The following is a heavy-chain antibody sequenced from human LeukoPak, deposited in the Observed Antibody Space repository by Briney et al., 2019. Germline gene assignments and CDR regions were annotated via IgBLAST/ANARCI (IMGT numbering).Heavy chain of an antibody. D-gene: IGHD2-2*01. CDR2: IYYNGRT. Sequence: SETLSLTCTVSGDSINNNNYYWGWIRQPPGEGLEWIGNIYYNGRTYYSPSLKSRGTISVDTSNNQFSLKLSSVTAADTAVYYCARRALGVVPAAQHPFDYWGQGTLVTVSS. J-gene: IGHJ4*02. CDR3: ARRALGVVPAAQHPFDY. V-gene: IGHV4-39*01. CDR1: GDSINNNNYY.